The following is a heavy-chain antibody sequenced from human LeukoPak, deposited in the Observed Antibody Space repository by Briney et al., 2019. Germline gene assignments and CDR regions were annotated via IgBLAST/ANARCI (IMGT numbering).Heavy chain of an antibody. Sequence: ASVKVSCKASGYTFASYAMNWVRQAPGQGLEWMGWINTNTGNPTYAQGFTGRFVFSLDTSVSTAYLQISSLKAEDTAVYYCARWGGNYYYYYMDVWGKGTTVTVSS. V-gene: IGHV7-4-1*02. D-gene: IGHD1-26*01. CDR3: ARWGGNYYYYYMDV. CDR2: INTNTGNP. J-gene: IGHJ6*03. CDR1: GYTFASYA.